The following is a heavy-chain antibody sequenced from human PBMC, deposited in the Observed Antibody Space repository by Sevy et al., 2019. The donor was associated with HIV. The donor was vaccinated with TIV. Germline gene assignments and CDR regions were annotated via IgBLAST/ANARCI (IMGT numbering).Heavy chain of an antibody. J-gene: IGHJ4*02. Sequence: GGSLRLSCAASGFTFSSHTMLWVRQAPGKGLEYVSAISPNGGRTYSANSVKGRFTISRDNSNDMLYLKMDSLRTEDMAVYYCARLPFSELLPNGLDSWGQGTLVTVSS. CDR1: GFTFSSHT. CDR3: ARLPFSELLPNGLDS. D-gene: IGHD1-7*01. V-gene: IGHV3-64*01. CDR2: ISPNGGRT.